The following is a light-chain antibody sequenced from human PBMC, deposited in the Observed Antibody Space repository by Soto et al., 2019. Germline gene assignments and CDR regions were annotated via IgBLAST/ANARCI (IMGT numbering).Light chain of an antibody. CDR1: SSNIGNNY. J-gene: IGLJ3*02. V-gene: IGLV1-51*01. CDR2: DNN. CDR3: GTWDSSLSAWV. Sequence: QSVLTQPPSVSAALRQKVTISCSGSSSNIGNNYVSWYQQLPGTAPKLLIYDNNKRPSGIPDRFSGSKSGTSATLGITGLQTGDEADYYCGTWDSSLSAWVFGGGTKVTVL.